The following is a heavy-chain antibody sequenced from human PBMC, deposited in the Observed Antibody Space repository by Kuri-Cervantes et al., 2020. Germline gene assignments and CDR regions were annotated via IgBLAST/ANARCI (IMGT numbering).Heavy chain of an antibody. J-gene: IGHJ4*02. V-gene: IGHV3-30*04. CDR3: ARDTMGAGGF. CDR2: ISYDGSNK. Sequence: GESLKISCAASGFTFSSYAMHWVRQAPGKGLEWVAVISYDGSNKYYADSVKGRFTISRDNSKNTLYLQMNSLRAEDTAVYYCARDTMGAGGFWGQGTLVTVSS. D-gene: IGHD1-26*01. CDR1: GFTFSSYA.